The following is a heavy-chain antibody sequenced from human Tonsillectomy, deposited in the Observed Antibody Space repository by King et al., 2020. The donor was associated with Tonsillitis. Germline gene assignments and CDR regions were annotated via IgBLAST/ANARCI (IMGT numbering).Heavy chain of an antibody. J-gene: IGHJ4*02. D-gene: IGHD3-9*01. CDR1: GYSFTSYW. Sequence: QLVQSGAEVKKPGESLKISCKGSGYSFTSYWIGWVRQMPGKGLEWMGIIYPGDSDTRYSPSFQGQVTISADKSIGTAYLQWSSLKASDTAMYYCARHIFSGATYGDYFDYWGQGTLVTVSS. CDR2: IYPGDSDT. V-gene: IGHV5-51*01. CDR3: ARHIFSGATYGDYFDY.